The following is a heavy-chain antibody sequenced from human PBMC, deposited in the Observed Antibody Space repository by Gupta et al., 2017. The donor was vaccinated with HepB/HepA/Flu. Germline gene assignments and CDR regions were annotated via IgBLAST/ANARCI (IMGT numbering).Heavy chain of an antibody. D-gene: IGHD3-22*01. CDR2: IYPGDSDT. J-gene: IGHJ4*02. CDR1: GYSFTSYW. Sequence: EVQLVQSGAEVKKPGESLKISCKGSGYSFTSYWIGWVRQLPGKGLEWMGIIYPGDSDTRYSPSFQGQVTISADKSISTAYLQWSSLKASDTAMYYCARLHTYYYDSSGYPQQQYYFDYWGQGTLVTVSS. V-gene: IGHV5-51*01. CDR3: ARLHTYYYDSSGYPQQQYYFDY.